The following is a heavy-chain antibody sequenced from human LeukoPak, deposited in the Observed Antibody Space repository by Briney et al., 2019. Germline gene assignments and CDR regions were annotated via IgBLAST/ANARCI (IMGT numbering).Heavy chain of an antibody. V-gene: IGHV1-2*02. CDR1: GYTFTSYA. CDR3: ARAPYGSGTHLDY. J-gene: IGHJ4*02. D-gene: IGHD3-10*01. Sequence: ASVKVSCKASGYTFTSYAMNWVRQAPGQGLEWMGWINPNSGGTNYAQKFQGRVTMTRDTSISTAYMELSRLRSDDTAVYYCARAPYGSGTHLDYWSQGTLVTVSS. CDR2: INPNSGGT.